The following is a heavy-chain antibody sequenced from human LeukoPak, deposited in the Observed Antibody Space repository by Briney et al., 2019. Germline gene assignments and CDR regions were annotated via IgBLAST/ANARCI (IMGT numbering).Heavy chain of an antibody. J-gene: IGHJ4*02. CDR1: GYTFTNYY. CDR3: ARGGLGIQASFDY. D-gene: IGHD7-27*01. CDR2: INPSGGIT. V-gene: IGHV1-46*01. Sequence: GASVKVSCKASGYTFTNYYLHWVRQAPGQGLEWMGIINPSGGITTYAQKFQGRLTVTRDTSTSTVYMELSSLRPEDTAMYYCARGGLGIQASFDYWGQGTLVTVSS.